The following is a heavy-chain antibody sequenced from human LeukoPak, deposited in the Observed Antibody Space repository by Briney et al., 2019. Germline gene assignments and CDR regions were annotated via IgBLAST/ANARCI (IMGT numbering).Heavy chain of an antibody. V-gene: IGHV4-34*01. CDR2: INHSGST. D-gene: IGHD5-12*01. CDR3: ARLRWLREGLDY. Sequence: SETLSLTCAVCGGSFSGYYWSWIRQPPGKGLEWIGEINHSGSTNYNPSLKSRVTISVDTSKNQFSLKLSSVTAADTAVYYCARLRWLREGLDYWGQGTLVTVSS. CDR1: GGSFSGYY. J-gene: IGHJ4*02.